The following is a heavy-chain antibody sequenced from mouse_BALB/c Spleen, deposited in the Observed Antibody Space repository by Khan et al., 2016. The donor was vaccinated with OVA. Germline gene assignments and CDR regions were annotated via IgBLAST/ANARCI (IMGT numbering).Heavy chain of an antibody. J-gene: IGHJ2*01. V-gene: IGHV6-6*02. Sequence: EVKLEESGVGLVQPGGSMKLSCVASGFTFSNYLMNWVRQSPETGLEWVAEIRLKSDDYRTQYAESVTGRFTITRDDSKSSVYLQMNNVRADCTGIYYCWILLWGQGTTVTVSS. CDR1: GFTFSNYL. CDR2: IRLKSDDYRT. CDR3: WILL.